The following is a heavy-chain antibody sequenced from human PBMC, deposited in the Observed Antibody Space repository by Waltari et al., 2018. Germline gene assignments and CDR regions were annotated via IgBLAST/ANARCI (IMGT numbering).Heavy chain of an antibody. D-gene: IGHD2-15*01. CDR2: IYYSGST. CDR3: ARHETGSGGSNWFDP. J-gene: IGHJ5*02. V-gene: IGHV4-39*01. Sequence: QLQLQASGPGLVKPSETLSLTCTVSGGSISSSSYYWGWIRQHPGKGLEWIGSIYYSGSTYYNPSLKSRVTISVDTSKNQFSLKLSSVTAADTAVYYCARHETGSGGSNWFDPWGQGTLVTVSS. CDR1: GGSISSSSYY.